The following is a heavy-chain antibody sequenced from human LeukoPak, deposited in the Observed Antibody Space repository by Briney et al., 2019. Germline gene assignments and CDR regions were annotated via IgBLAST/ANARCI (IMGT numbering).Heavy chain of an antibody. D-gene: IGHD6-19*01. Sequence: GGSLRLSCAASGFTFSSYAMSWVRQAPGKGLEWVSAIRGSGDSTYYADSVKGRFTISRDNSKDTLYPQMNSLRAEDTAVYYCAKGTGYSSGWAFDYWGQGTLVTVSS. CDR2: IRGSGDST. CDR3: AKGTGYSSGWAFDY. J-gene: IGHJ4*02. CDR1: GFTFSSYA. V-gene: IGHV3-23*01.